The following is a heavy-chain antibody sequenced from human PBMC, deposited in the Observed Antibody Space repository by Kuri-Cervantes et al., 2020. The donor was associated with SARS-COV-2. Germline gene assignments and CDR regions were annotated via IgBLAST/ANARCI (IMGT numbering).Heavy chain of an antibody. V-gene: IGHV5-51*01. J-gene: IGHJ4*02. CDR3: ARLFQWPGFFLAPFDY. D-gene: IGHD6-19*01. CDR1: GNSFTTYW. Sequence: ETLSLTCKHSGNSFTTYWIGWVRQMPGNGLELMGIIYPGDSNTKYSPSFQGHVTMSSDKSLRTAYLQWSSLKASDTAMYYCARLFQWPGFFLAPFDYWGQGTLVTVSS. CDR2: IYPGDSNT.